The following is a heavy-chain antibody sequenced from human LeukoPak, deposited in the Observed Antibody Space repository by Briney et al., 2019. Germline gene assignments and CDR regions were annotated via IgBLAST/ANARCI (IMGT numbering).Heavy chain of an antibody. CDR2: IYYSGST. J-gene: IGHJ6*04. Sequence: SETLSLTCIVSGGSISSYYWSWIRQPPGKGLEWIGYIYYSGSTNYNPSLKSRVTISVDTSKNQFSLKLSSVTAADTAVYYCARGDYYGSGSYYNPGDYYGMDVWGKGTTVTVSS. V-gene: IGHV4-59*01. CDR1: GGSISSYY. D-gene: IGHD3-10*01. CDR3: ARGDYYGSGSYYNPGDYYGMDV.